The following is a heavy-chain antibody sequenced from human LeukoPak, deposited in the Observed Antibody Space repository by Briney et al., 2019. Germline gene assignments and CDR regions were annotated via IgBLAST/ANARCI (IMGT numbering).Heavy chain of an antibody. CDR3: ARDSGMYSSSWPRRSSSISFDY. CDR1: GGSISSGDYY. Sequence: SETPSLTCTVSGGSISSGDYYWSWIRQPPGKGLEWIGYIYYSGSTNYNPSLKSRVTISVDTSKNQFSLKLSSVTAADTAVYYCARDSGMYSSSWPRRSSSISFDYWGQGTLVTVSS. J-gene: IGHJ4*02. CDR2: IYYSGST. V-gene: IGHV4-61*08. D-gene: IGHD6-13*01.